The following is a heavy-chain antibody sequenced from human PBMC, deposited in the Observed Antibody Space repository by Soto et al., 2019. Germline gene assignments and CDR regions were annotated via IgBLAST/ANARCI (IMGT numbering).Heavy chain of an antibody. Sequence: QVQLVQSGAEVKKPGASVKVSCKASGYTFTGYYMHWVRQAPGQGLEWMGWINPNSGGTNYAQKFQGRVTMTRDTSISTAYMELSRLRSDDTAVYYCARERYLVVPAYDYGMDVWGQGTTVTVSS. CDR2: INPNSGGT. CDR3: ARERYLVVPAYDYGMDV. CDR1: GYTFTGYY. V-gene: IGHV1-2*02. D-gene: IGHD2-2*01. J-gene: IGHJ6*02.